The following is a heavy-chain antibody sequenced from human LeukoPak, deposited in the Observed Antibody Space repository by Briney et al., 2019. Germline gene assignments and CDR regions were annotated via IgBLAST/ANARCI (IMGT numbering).Heavy chain of an antibody. V-gene: IGHV3-21*01. CDR2: IISSSSYI. D-gene: IGHD6-6*01. J-gene: IGHJ4*02. Sequence: VSSIISSSSYIYYADSVKGRFTISRDNAKNSLYLQMNSLRAEDTVVYYCARTPSSSALNDYWGQGTLVTVSS. CDR3: ARTPSSSALNDY.